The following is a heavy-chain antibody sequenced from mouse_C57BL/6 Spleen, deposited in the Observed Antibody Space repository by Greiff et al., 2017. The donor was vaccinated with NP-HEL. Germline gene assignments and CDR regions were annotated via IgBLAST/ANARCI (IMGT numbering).Heavy chain of an antibody. J-gene: IGHJ3*01. V-gene: IGHV1-18*01. CDR2: INPNNGGT. D-gene: IGHD1-1*01. CDR3: ARSRYGSSAWFAY. CDR1: GYTFTDYN. Sequence: EVKLQESGPELVKPGASVKIPCKASGYTFTDYNMDWVKQSHGKSLEWIGDINPNNGGTIYNQKFKGKATLTVDKSSSTAYMELRSLTSEDTAVYYCARSRYGSSAWFAYWGQGTLVTVSA.